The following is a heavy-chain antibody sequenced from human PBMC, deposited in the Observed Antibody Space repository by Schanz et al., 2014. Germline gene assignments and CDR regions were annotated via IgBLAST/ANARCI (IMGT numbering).Heavy chain of an antibody. Sequence: QVPLVQSGAEVKKPGASVHVSCRASGYPFTSDDITWVRQAPGQGLEWMGWMNPNSGDTGYPRKFQDRVTMTRNTSISTAYMELNSLTSEDTAVYYCARVSMEFERGKSYYYYMDVWGRGTTVTVSS. V-gene: IGHV1-8*01. CDR3: ARVSMEFERGKSYYYYMDV. J-gene: IGHJ6*03. D-gene: IGHD3-10*01. CDR2: MNPNSGDT. CDR1: GYPFTSDD.